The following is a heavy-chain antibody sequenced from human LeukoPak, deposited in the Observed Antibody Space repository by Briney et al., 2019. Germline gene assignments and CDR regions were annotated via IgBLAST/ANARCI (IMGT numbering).Heavy chain of an antibody. V-gene: IGHV3-30-3*01. D-gene: IGHD4-17*01. CDR1: GFTFSSYA. CDR2: ISYDGSNK. CDR3: AKAPWTTVTTWPDY. Sequence: GRSLRLSCAASGFTFSSYAMHWVRQAPGKGLEWVAVISYDGSNKYYADSVKGRFTISRDNSKNTLYLQMNSLRAEDTAVYYCAKAPWTTVTTWPDYWGQGTLVTVSS. J-gene: IGHJ4*02.